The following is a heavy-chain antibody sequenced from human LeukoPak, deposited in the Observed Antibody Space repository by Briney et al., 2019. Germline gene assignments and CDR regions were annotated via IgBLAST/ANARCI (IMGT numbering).Heavy chain of an antibody. J-gene: IGHJ4*02. Sequence: SSVKVSCKAFGGTFSSYAISWVRHAPGQGLERMGGIIPIFGTANYAQKVQGRVTITTDESTSTAYMELSSLRSEDTAVYYCARGGLYSSGWNLSYWGQGTLVTVSS. CDR1: GGTFSSYA. D-gene: IGHD6-19*01. CDR2: IIPIFGTA. CDR3: ARGGLYSSGWNLSY. V-gene: IGHV1-69*05.